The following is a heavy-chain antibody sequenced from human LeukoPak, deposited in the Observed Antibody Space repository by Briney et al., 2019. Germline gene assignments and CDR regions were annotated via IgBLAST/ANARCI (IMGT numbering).Heavy chain of an antibody. CDR2: MNPNSGNT. CDR1: GYTLTELS. Sequence: ASVKVSCKVSGYTLTELSMHWVRQATGQGLEWMGWMNPNSGNTGYAQKFQGRVTMTRNTSISTAYMELSSLRSEDTAVYYCARGRNDDYWGQGTLVTVSS. J-gene: IGHJ4*02. CDR3: ARGRNDDY. V-gene: IGHV1-8*01.